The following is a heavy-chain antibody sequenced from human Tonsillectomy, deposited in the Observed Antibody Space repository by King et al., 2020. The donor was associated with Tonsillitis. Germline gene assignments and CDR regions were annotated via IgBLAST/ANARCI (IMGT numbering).Heavy chain of an antibody. CDR2: ISSSSNTI. J-gene: IGHJ5*02. CDR1: GFTFISYS. CDR3: ARARVVTRNWFDP. D-gene: IGHD2-21*02. Sequence: VQLVESGGGLVQPGGSLRLSCAASGFTFISYSMNWVRQAPGKGLEWVSYISSSSNTIYYADSVKGRFTISRDNAKNSLYLQMNILRAEDTAVDYCARARVVTRNWFDPWGQGTLVTVSS. V-gene: IGHV3-48*01.